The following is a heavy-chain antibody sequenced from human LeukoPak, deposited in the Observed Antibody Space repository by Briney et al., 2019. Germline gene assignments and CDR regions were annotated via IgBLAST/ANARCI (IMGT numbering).Heavy chain of an antibody. J-gene: IGHJ1*01. CDR1: GGSISSYY. CDR2: IYYSGNT. D-gene: IGHD1-26*01. Sequence: PSETLSLTCTVSGGSISSYYWNWIRQSPGKGLEWIGYIYYSGNTNYNPSLKSRVTISVDTSNNHFSLTLSSVTAADTAVYYCARPVSVGASTYFHYWSQGTLVTVSS. CDR3: ARPVSVGASTYFHY. V-gene: IGHV4-59*08.